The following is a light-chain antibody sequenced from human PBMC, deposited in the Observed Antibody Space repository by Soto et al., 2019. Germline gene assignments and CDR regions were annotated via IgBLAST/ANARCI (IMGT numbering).Light chain of an antibody. CDR3: QQYENLPT. CDR2: DAS. J-gene: IGKJ5*01. Sequence: DIQMTQSPSSLSASVGDRVTITCQSSQNIHNYLNWYQQKPGSAPKILIYDASNLEAGVPSRCRGSGSGTDSTFTISRLQPEDIATYYCQQYENLPTFGQGTRLEIK. CDR1: QNIHNY. V-gene: IGKV1-33*01.